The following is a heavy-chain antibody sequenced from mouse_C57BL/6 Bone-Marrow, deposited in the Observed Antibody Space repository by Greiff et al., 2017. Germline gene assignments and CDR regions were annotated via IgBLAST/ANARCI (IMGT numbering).Heavy chain of an antibody. J-gene: IGHJ4*01. CDR2: IHPNSGST. D-gene: IGHD1-1*01. CDR1: GYTFTSYW. CDR3: ARNYGSSYPYAMDY. Sequence: QVQLQQPGAELVKPGASVTLSCKASGYTFTSYWMHWVKQRPGQGLEWIGMIHPNSGSTNYNEKFKSKATLTVDNSSSTAYMQLSSLTSEDSAVXYCARNYGSSYPYAMDYWGQGTSVTVSS. V-gene: IGHV1-64*01.